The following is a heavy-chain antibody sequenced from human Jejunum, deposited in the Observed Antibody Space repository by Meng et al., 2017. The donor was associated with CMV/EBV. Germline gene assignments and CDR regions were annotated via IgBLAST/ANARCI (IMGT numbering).Heavy chain of an antibody. J-gene: IGHJ6*02. D-gene: IGHD2-8*01. CDR3: ARGGVPYGMDV. CDR2: IKENGGEK. CDR1: GFTVSTYW. Sequence: CAASGFTVSTYWMNWVRQAPGKGLEWVANIKENGGEKYYADSVKGRFTISRDNAKNSLYLQMNSLRVEDTAVYYCARGGVPYGMDVWGQGTTVTVSS. V-gene: IGHV3-7*01.